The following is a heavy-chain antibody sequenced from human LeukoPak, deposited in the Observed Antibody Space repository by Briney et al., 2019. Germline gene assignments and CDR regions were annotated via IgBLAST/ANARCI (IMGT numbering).Heavy chain of an antibody. CDR1: GYTVTSYY. CDR2: LNPSGGSS. D-gene: IGHD7-27*01. V-gene: IGHV1-46*01. CDR3: ARGPPNWGMVGY. Sequence: ASVKVSCKASGYTVTSYYMHWVRQAPGQGLEWMAILNPSGGSSSYAQKFQGRVTMTRDTSISTAYMELSGLTFEDTAVYYCARGPPNWGMVGYWGQGTLVTVSS. J-gene: IGHJ4*02.